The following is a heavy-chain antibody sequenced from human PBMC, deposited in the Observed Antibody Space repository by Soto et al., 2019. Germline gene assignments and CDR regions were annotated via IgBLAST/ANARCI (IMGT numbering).Heavy chain of an antibody. J-gene: IGHJ5*02. D-gene: IGHD2-2*01. CDR3: ARQGHIVVVPAAMPGWFDP. V-gene: IGHV4-39*01. Sequence: SQTLSLTCTVSGGSISSSSYYWGWIRQPPGKGLEWIGSIYYSGSTYYNPSLKSRVTISVDTSKNQFSLKLSSVTAADTAVYYCARQGHIVVVPAAMPGWFDPWGQGTLVTVSS. CDR1: GGSISSSSYY. CDR2: IYYSGST.